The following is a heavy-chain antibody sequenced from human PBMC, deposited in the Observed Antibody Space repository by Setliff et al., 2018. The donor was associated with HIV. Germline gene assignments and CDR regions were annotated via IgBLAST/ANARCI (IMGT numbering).Heavy chain of an antibody. D-gene: IGHD2-15*01. V-gene: IGHV4-38-2*01. CDR3: ARSPSILGNFVVVETALLPSSPFFGS. CDR2: INHSGNT. Sequence: PSETLSLTCDVFGFSISSGHYWGWIRQPPGKRLEWIGSINHSGNTYYTPSLKSRVTISVDASKNQFSLMVNSVTAADTAVYFCARSPSILGNFVVVETALLPSSPFFGSWGPGTLVTVSS. CDR1: GFSISSGHY. J-gene: IGHJ4*02.